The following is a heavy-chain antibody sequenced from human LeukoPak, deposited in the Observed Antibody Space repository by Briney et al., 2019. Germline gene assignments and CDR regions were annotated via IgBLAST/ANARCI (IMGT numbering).Heavy chain of an antibody. V-gene: IGHV4-59*08. CDR1: GGSISSYY. D-gene: IGHD2-2*01. CDR2: IFHSGST. J-gene: IGHJ5*02. CDR3: ARHPSAMTKFDP. Sequence: SETLSLTCTASGGSISSYYWSWIRQPPGKGLEWIGYIFHSGSTNYNPSLKSRVTISVDTSKNQFSLKLSSVTAADTAVYFCARHPSAMTKFDPWGQGTLVTVSS.